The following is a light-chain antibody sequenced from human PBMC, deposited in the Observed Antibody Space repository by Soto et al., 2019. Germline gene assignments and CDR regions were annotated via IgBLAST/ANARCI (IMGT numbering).Light chain of an antibody. J-gene: IGLJ2*01. V-gene: IGLV1-40*01. Sequence: QSVLTQPPSVSGAPGQRVTISCTGSSSKIGAVYDVHWYQQLPGTAPKLLIYGNSNRPSGVPDRFSGSKSGTSASLAITGLRAEDEADYYCQSYDSSLRVLFGGGTKLTVL. CDR2: GNS. CDR1: SSKIGAVYD. CDR3: QSYDSSLRVL.